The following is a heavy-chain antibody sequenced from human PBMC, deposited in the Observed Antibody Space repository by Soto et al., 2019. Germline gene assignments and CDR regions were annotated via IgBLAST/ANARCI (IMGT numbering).Heavy chain of an antibody. J-gene: IGHJ5*02. Sequence: QAQLQESGPGLVEPSQTLSLTCTVSGGSLSSGGDYWNWIRQHPVKGLEWIGYIYFTGITYSTPSLKSRVAVSVDTSTSQFSLELMSVAAADTAIFYCARAAPYHNFNWFDLWGPGVLVTVSS. CDR3: ARAAPYHNFNWFDL. CDR1: GGSLSSGGDY. V-gene: IGHV4-31*03. D-gene: IGHD3-10*01. CDR2: IYFTGIT.